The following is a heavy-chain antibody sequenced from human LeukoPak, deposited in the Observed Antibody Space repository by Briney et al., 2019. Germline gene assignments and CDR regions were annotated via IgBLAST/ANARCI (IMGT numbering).Heavy chain of an antibody. CDR3: ANSRGYGSGNL. J-gene: IGHJ4*02. CDR1: GFTFSNYA. Sequence: GGSLRLFCAASGFTFSNYAMSWVRQAPGKGLEWISAVSGSGDRTYYAGSVKGRFTISRDNSKNIVYLRMNSLRAEDTAVYFCANSRGYGSGNLWGQGTLVTVSS. D-gene: IGHD3-10*01. V-gene: IGHV3-23*01. CDR2: VSGSGDRT.